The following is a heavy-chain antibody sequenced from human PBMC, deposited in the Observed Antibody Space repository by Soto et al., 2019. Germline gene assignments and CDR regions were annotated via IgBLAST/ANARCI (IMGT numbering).Heavy chain of an antibody. CDR1: GGTFSSYT. V-gene: IGHV1-69*08. J-gene: IGHJ6*02. CDR2: IIPILGIA. Sequence: QVQLVQSGAEVKKPGSSVKVSCKASGGTFSSYTISWVRQAPGQGLEWMGRIIPILGIANYAQKFQGRVTITAEKSTSTAYMELSSLRSEDTAVYYCARDQFWWNYGMDVWGQGTTVTVSS. CDR3: ARDQFWWNYGMDV. D-gene: IGHD3-16*01.